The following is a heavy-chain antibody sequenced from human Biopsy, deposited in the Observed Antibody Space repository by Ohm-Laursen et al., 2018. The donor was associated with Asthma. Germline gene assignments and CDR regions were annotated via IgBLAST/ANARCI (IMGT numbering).Heavy chain of an antibody. CDR2: ISWNSGSS. D-gene: IGHD6-13*01. Sequence: SLRLSCAASGFSLDDYAMYWVRQGPGKGLEWVAGISWNSGSSAYADSVKGRFTISRDNSRDTVSLQMNSLRADDTAVYYCAKGWYFDSWGQGTQVTVSS. CDR1: GFSLDDYA. J-gene: IGHJ4*02. CDR3: AKGWYFDS. V-gene: IGHV3-9*01.